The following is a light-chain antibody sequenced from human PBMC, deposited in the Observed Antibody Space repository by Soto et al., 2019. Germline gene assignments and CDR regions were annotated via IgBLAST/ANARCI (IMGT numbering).Light chain of an antibody. CDR2: DAS. J-gene: IGKJ1*01. Sequence: IQMTQSPSSLSASVGDRVTITFRAIQGIRNDLGWYQQKPGKAPKLLVYDASTLQSGVASRFSGSGSGTEFTLIISGLQPDDSATYYCQQYTNTNNPWMFGQGTKV. V-gene: IGKV1-17*01. CDR3: QQYTNTNNPWM. CDR1: QGIRND.